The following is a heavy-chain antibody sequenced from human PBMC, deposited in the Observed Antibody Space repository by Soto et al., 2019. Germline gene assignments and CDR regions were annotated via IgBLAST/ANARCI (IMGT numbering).Heavy chain of an antibody. Sequence: QLQLQESGPGLVKPSETLSLTCSVSGGSISSSSYFWGWIRQPPGKGLEWIGSIYYSGSTYYNPSLSXRXTXSLXPSKNLCSLKLSSVTAADPAVYYCARHPSDFWFDPWGQGTLVTVSS. J-gene: IGHJ5*02. CDR1: GGSISSSSYF. CDR2: IYYSGST. V-gene: IGHV4-39*01. CDR3: ARHPSDFWFDP. D-gene: IGHD2-21*02.